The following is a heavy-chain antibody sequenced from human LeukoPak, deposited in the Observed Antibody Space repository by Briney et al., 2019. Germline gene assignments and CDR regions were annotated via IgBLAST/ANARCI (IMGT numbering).Heavy chain of an antibody. Sequence: SETLSLTCTVSGGSISSGSYYWSWIRQPAGKGLEWIGRIYTSGSTNYNPSLKSRVTISVDTSKNQFSLKLSSVTAADTAVYYCARGPFDYWGQGTLVTVSS. CDR2: IYTSGST. CDR3: ARGPFDY. J-gene: IGHJ4*02. V-gene: IGHV4-61*02. CDR1: GGSISSGSYY.